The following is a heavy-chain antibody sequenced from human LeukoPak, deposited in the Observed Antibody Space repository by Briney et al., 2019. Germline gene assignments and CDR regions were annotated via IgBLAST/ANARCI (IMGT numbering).Heavy chain of an antibody. J-gene: IGHJ4*02. CDR3: AKGRIAVEFDY. V-gene: IGHV3-23*01. CDR1: GFTFSSYG. D-gene: IGHD6-19*01. Sequence: PGGPLRLSCAATGFTFSSYGMTWVRQAPRKGLKWVSAISGSGGATYYADSVKGRFTISRDNSKTSLYLQMNSLRAEDTAVYYCAKGRIAVEFDYWGQGALVTVSS. CDR2: ISGSGGAT.